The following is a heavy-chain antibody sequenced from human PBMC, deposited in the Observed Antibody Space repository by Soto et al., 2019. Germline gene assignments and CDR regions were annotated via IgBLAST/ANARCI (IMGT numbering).Heavy chain of an antibody. CDR3: ARTYCSSTSCYYFRAFDI. D-gene: IGHD2-2*01. CDR2: IYYSGST. Sequence: PSETLSLTCTVSGGSTSSYYWSWIRQPPGKGLEWIGYIYYSGSTNYNPSLKSRVTISVDTSKNQFSLKLSSVTAADTAVYYCARTYCSSTSCYYFRAFDIWGQGTMVTVSS. V-gene: IGHV4-59*01. CDR1: GGSTSSYY. J-gene: IGHJ3*02.